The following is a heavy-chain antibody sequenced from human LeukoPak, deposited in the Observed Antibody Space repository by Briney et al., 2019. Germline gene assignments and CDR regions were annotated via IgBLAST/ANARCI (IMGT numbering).Heavy chain of an antibody. CDR2: ISGSGGST. V-gene: IGHV3-23*01. D-gene: IGHD4-17*01. J-gene: IGHJ6*02. Sequence: GGSLRLSCAASGFTFSSYAMSWVRQAPGKGLEWVSAISGSGGSTYYADSVKGRFTISRDNSKNTLYLQMNSLRAEDTAVYYCRGGDYLYYYYGMDVWGQGTTVTVSS. CDR3: RGGDYLYYYYGMDV. CDR1: GFTFSSYA.